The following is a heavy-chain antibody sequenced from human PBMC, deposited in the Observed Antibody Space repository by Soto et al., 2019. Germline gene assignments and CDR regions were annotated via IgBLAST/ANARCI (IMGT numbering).Heavy chain of an antibody. V-gene: IGHV3-30-3*01. CDR3: ARASSGWYYPDYYYYYGMDV. CDR2: ISYDGSNK. D-gene: IGHD6-19*01. J-gene: IGHJ6*02. CDR1: GFTFSSYA. Sequence: GGSLRLSCAASGFTFSSYAMHWVRQAPGKGLEWVAVISYDGSNKYYADSVKGRFTISRDNSKNTLYLQMNSLRAEDTAVYYCARASSGWYYPDYYYYYGMDVWGQGTTVTVSS.